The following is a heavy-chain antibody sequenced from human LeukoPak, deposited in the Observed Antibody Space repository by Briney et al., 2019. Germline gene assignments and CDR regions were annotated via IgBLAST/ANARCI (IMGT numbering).Heavy chain of an antibody. CDR2: ISGSGGST. CDR3: AKARGTVVPPFDY. Sequence: PGGSLRLSCAASGFTFSSYAMSWGRQAPGKGLEWVSGISGSGGSTYYADSVKGRFTVSRDNSKNTLYLQMNSLRAEDTAVYYCAKARGTVVPPFDYWGQGTLATVSS. D-gene: IGHD3-22*01. CDR1: GFTFSSYA. V-gene: IGHV3-23*01. J-gene: IGHJ4*02.